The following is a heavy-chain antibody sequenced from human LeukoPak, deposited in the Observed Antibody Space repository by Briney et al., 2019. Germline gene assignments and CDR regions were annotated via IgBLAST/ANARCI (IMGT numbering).Heavy chain of an antibody. D-gene: IGHD2-21*02. V-gene: IGHV3-7*03. CDR3: ARAGYCGGDCYLNWFDP. J-gene: IGHJ5*02. CDR2: TKQDGSEK. CDR1: GFTFSSYG. Sequence: PGGSLRLSCAASGFTFSSYGMSWVRQAPGKGLEWVANTKQDGSEKYYVDSVKGRFTISIDNAKNSLYLQMNSLRAGDTAVYYCARAGYCGGDCYLNWFDPWGQGTLVTVSS.